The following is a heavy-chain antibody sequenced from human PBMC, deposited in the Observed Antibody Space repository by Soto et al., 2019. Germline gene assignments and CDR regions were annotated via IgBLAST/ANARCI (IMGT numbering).Heavy chain of an antibody. CDR1: GFTFSSYW. D-gene: IGHD2-15*01. V-gene: IGHV3-74*01. CDR3: ARDSQQLYCSGGSCYLGDAFDI. J-gene: IGHJ3*02. CDR2: INSDGSST. Sequence: GGSLSLSCAASGFTFSSYWMHWVRQAPGKGLVWVSRINSDGSSTSYADSVKGRFTISRDNAKNTLYLQMNSLRAEDTAVYYCARDSQQLYCSGGSCYLGDAFDIWGQGTMVTVSS.